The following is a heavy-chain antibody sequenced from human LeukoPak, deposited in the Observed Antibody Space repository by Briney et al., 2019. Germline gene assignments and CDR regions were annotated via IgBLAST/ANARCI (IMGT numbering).Heavy chain of an antibody. D-gene: IGHD3-22*01. CDR2: MNHNGNT. J-gene: IGHJ4*02. V-gene: IGHV4-34*01. Sequence: SETLSLTCGVYGGSFSGYYWSWIRQAPGRGLEWIGEMNHNGNTNYNPSLKSRVTISVDTSKNHFSLKLSSVTAADTAVYYCARRPYYYDSSGYHWGQGTLVTVSS. CDR1: GGSFSGYY. CDR3: ARRPYYYDSSGYH.